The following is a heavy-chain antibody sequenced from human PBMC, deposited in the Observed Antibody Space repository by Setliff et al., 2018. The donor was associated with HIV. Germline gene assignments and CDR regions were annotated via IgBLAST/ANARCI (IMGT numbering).Heavy chain of an antibody. Sequence: PSETLSLTCTVSGGSISNYYWSWIRQPPGKGLEWIGYIYFTGNTNYNPSLKSRVTISLDTSKNQFSLKLSSVPAADTAVYFCARGIDWGHFYYYYMDVWGKGTTVTVSS. CDR1: GGSISNYY. V-gene: IGHV4-59*01. CDR3: ARGIDWGHFYYYYMDV. J-gene: IGHJ6*03. D-gene: IGHD7-27*01. CDR2: IYFTGNT.